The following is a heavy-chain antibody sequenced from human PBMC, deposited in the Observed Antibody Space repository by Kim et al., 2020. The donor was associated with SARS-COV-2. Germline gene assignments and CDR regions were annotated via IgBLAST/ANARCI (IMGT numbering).Heavy chain of an antibody. CDR2: ISNSNTYK. CDR3: AKGGGGRFYD. V-gene: IGHV3-11*05. Sequence: GGSLRLSCAASGFSFSDYYMSWIRQAPGRGLEWVSYISNSNTYKNYTDSVKGRFSVSRDNAKKSLSLQLNSLRAEDTAVYYCAKGGGGRFYDLGQGSQVT. D-gene: IGHD2-15*01. CDR1: GFSFSDYY. J-gene: IGHJ4*02.